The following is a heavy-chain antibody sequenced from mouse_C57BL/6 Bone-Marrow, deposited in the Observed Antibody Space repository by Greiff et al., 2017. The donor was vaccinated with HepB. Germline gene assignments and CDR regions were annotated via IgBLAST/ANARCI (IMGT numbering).Heavy chain of an antibody. Sequence: VQLQQSGPGLVQPSQSLSITCTVSGFSLTSYGVHWVRQSPGKGLEWLGVIWRGGSTDYNAAFMSRLSITKDNSKSQVFFKMNSLQADDTAIYYCAKRGRDYYGSSWYFDVWGTGTTVTVSS. CDR3: AKRGRDYYGSSWYFDV. J-gene: IGHJ1*03. CDR1: GFSLTSYG. V-gene: IGHV2-5*01. CDR2: IWRGGST. D-gene: IGHD1-1*01.